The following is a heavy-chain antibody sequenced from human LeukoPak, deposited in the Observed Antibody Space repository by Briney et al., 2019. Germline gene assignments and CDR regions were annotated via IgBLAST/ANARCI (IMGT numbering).Heavy chain of an antibody. V-gene: IGHV3-23*01. CDR1: GFTFGDYA. CDR2: I. J-gene: IGHJ4*02. CDR3: VGGYQLLLFDD. D-gene: IGHD2-2*01. Sequence: GGSLRLSCAASGFTFGDYAMSWVRQAPGKGLEWVSAIDSVKGRFTISRGNSKNTLYLQMKSLRAGDTALYYCVGGYQLLLFDDWGQGTLVTVSS.